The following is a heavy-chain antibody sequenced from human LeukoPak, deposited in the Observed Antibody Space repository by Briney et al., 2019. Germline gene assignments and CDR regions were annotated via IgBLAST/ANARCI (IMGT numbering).Heavy chain of an antibody. D-gene: IGHD2-2*01. CDR2: FNPNSGGT. V-gene: IGHV1-2*02. CDR3: ARGYAYFDY. Sequence: ASVKVSCKASGYTLTDYYVHWVRLAPGQGLEWMGWFNPNSGGTNYAQKFQGRVTMTRDTSISTAYMELGRLTSDDTGAYYCARGYAYFDYWGQGTLVTVSS. J-gene: IGHJ4*02. CDR1: GYTLTDYY.